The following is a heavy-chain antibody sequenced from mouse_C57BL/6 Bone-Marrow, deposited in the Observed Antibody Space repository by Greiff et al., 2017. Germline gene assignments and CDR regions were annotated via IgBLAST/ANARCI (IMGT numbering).Heavy chain of an antibody. CDR3: TYYGSSYGYFDV. V-gene: IGHV14-4*01. J-gene: IGHJ1*03. D-gene: IGHD1-1*01. Sequence: VQLQQPGAELVKPGASVKMSCKASGYTFTSYWITWVKQRPEQGLEWIGWIDPENGDTEYASKFQGKATITADTSSNTAYLQLSSLTSEDTAVYYCTYYGSSYGYFDVWGTGTTVTVSS. CDR1: GYTFTSYW. CDR2: IDPENGDT.